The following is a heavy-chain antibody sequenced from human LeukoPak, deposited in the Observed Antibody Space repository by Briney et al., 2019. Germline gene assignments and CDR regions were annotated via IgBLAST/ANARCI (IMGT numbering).Heavy chain of an antibody. CDR2: ISDDGRNK. CDR3: AKRPSDYGDYVTYFDY. Sequence: GGSLRLSCAASGSSFISYGMHWVRQAPGKGLEWVGVISDDGRNKKYADSVKGRFTISRDNSKDTLYLQMNSLRDEDTAVYYCAKRPSDYGDYVTYFDYSGQGTLVTVSS. V-gene: IGHV3-30*18. CDR1: GSSFISYG. D-gene: IGHD4-17*01. J-gene: IGHJ4*02.